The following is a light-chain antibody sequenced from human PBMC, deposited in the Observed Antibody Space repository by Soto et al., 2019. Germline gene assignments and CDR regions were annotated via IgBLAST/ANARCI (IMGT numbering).Light chain of an antibody. J-gene: IGLJ1*01. Sequence: QSALTQPASVSGSPGQSITISCTGTSSDVGGYNYVSWYQQHPGKAPKLMIYAVSNRPSGVSNRFSGSKSGNTASLTISGLQAEDDAEYYCSSYTSSSTPYVFGTGTKVTVL. CDR3: SSYTSSSTPYV. V-gene: IGLV2-14*01. CDR1: SSDVGGYNY. CDR2: AVS.